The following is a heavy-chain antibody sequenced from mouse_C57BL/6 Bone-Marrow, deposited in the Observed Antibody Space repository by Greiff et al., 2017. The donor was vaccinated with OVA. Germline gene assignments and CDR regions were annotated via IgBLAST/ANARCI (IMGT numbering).Heavy chain of an antibody. J-gene: IGHJ2*01. D-gene: IGHD2-1*01. CDR2: ISDGGSYT. CDR1: GFTFSSYA. Sequence: EVKLMESGGGLVKPGGSLKLSCAASGFTFSSYAMSWVRQTPEKRLEWVATISDGGSYTYYQDNVKGRFTISRDNAKNNLYLQMSHLKSEDTAMYYCARVIYYGPYYFDYWGQGTTLTVSS. V-gene: IGHV5-4*03. CDR3: ARVIYYGPYYFDY.